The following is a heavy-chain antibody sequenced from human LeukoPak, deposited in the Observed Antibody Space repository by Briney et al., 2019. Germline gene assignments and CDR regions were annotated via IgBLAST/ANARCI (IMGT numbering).Heavy chain of an antibody. V-gene: IGHV3-30*18. CDR3: AKPNRDGYRWGAFDY. Sequence: GGSLRLSCAASGFTFSNYGMHWVRQAPGKGLEWVAVISYDGSNKYYADSVKGRFTISIDNSKNTLYLQMNSLRAEDTAVYYCAKPNRDGYRWGAFDYWGQGTLVTVSS. D-gene: IGHD5-24*01. J-gene: IGHJ4*02. CDR1: GFTFSNYG. CDR2: ISYDGSNK.